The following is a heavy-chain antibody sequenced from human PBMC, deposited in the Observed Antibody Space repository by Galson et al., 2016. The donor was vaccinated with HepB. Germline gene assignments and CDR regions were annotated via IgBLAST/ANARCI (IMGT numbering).Heavy chain of an antibody. V-gene: IGHV3-30*03. CDR2: ISYDGSDK. CDR3: ARDDESITLNAFDI. J-gene: IGHJ3*02. D-gene: IGHD3-22*01. Sequence: VRQAPGKGLEWVAVISYDGSDKYYADSVKGRFTISRDNSKNTLYLQMNSLRAEDTAVYYCARDDESITLNAFDIWGQGTMVTVSS.